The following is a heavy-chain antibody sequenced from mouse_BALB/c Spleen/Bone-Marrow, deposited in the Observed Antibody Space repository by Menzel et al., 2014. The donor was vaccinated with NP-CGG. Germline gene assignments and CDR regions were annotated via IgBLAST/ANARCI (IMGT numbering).Heavy chain of an antibody. CDR1: GFTFTDYY. J-gene: IGHJ3*01. CDR2: IRNKANGYTT. D-gene: IGHD2-14*01. CDR3: ARDRRYDLAWFAY. V-gene: IGHV7-3*02. Sequence: EVQGVESGGGLVQPGGSLRLSCATSGFTFTDYYMSWVRQPPGKALEWLGFIRNKANGYTTEYSASVKGRFTISRDNSQSILYRQMNTLRAEDSATYYCARDRRYDLAWFAYWGQGTLVTVSA.